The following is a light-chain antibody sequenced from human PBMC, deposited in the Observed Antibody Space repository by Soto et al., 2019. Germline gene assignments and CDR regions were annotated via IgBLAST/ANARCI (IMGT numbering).Light chain of an antibody. CDR2: VAS. V-gene: IGKV1-39*01. J-gene: IGKJ3*01. CDR3: QQSFTTPFT. Sequence: DIQMTQSPSSLSASVGDRVTITCRASQTIGTYLNWYQQTPGKAPKLLIYVASSLQSGVPSRFGGRGSGTDFTLTISSLQPEDFATYYCQQSFTTPFTFGPGTKVDIK. CDR1: QTIGTY.